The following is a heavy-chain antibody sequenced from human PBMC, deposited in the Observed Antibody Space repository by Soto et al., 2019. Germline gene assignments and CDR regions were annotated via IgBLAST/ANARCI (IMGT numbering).Heavy chain of an antibody. D-gene: IGHD5-18*01. J-gene: IGHJ6*02. CDR3: ARGGYSYGYYYYGMDV. CDR1: GGSFSGYD. V-gene: IGHV4-34*01. CDR2: INHSGST. Sequence: AETLSLTCAVYGGSFSGYDWSWIRQPPGKGLEWIGEINHSGSTNYNPSLKSRVTISVDTSKNQFPLKLSSVTAADTAVYYCARGGYSYGYYYYGMDVWGQGTTVTVSS.